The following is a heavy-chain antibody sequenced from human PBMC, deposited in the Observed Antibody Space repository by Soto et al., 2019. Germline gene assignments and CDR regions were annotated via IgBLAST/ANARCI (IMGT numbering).Heavy chain of an antibody. Sequence: LRLSCAASGFTFSSYWMRWVRQAPGKGLEWVANIKQDGSEKYYVDSVKGRFTISRDNAKNSLYLQMNSLRAEDTAVYYCARDLSLSRGYCSGGSCYKPTYYFDYWGQGTLVTVS. CDR3: ARDLSLSRGYCSGGSCYKPTYYFDY. CDR1: GFTFSSYW. D-gene: IGHD2-15*01. J-gene: IGHJ4*02. V-gene: IGHV3-7*01. CDR2: IKQDGSEK.